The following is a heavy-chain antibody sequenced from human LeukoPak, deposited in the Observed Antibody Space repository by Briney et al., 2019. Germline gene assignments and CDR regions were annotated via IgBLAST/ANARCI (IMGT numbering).Heavy chain of an antibody. CDR1: GFTFSSYA. D-gene: IGHD2-2*01. CDR2: ISYDGSNK. CDR3: ARDGYQLLSIYYYYGMDV. V-gene: IGHV3-30*04. J-gene: IGHJ6*02. Sequence: SGRSLRLSCAASGFTFSSYAMHWVRQAPGKGLEWVADISYDGSNKYYADSVKGRFTISRDNSKNTLYLQMNSLRAEDTAVYYCARDGYQLLSIYYYYGMDVWGQGTTVTVSS.